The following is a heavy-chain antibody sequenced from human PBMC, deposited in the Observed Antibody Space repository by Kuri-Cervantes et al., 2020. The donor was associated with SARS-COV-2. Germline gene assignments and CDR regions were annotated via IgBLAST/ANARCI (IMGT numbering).Heavy chain of an antibody. J-gene: IGHJ4*02. D-gene: IGHD1-26*01. CDR2: ISSTGDTI. CDR1: GFTFSSYE. CDR3: TRWRVGAKT. Sequence: GESLNISCAASGFTFSSYEMNWVRQTPGKGLEWVSYISSTGDTIYYADSVKGRFTISRDNAKNSLYLQMNSLRAEDTDVYYCTRWRVGAKTWGQGTLVTVSS. V-gene: IGHV3-48*03.